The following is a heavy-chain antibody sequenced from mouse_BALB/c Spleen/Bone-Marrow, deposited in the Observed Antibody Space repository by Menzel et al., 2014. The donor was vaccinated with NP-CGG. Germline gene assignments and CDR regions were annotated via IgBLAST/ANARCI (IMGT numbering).Heavy chain of an antibody. J-gene: IGHJ2*01. V-gene: IGHV1S22*01. CDR1: GYTFTSYW. CDR3: TSWDY. Sequence: LQQPGSELVRPGASVKLSCKASGYTFTSYWLHWVKPRHGGGLEWIGNIYAGSGSTNYDEKFKSKGTPTVDTSSSTAYMHLSSQTSGDSAVYYCTSWDYWGQGTTLTVSS. CDR2: IYAGSGST.